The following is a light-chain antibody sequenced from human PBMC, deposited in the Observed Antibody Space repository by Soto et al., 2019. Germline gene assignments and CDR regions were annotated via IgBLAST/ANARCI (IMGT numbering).Light chain of an antibody. V-gene: IGKV3-15*01. Sequence: EVVMRQSPATLSVSPGEVATLSCRAIQGIGDTLAWYQHKPGQTPRLLIYDTSTRANGVPTRLSGSRSWAEFTLTINSLQSEDFAVYYSQPYIHXPLTCGGGTKV. CDR3: QPYIHXPLT. J-gene: IGKJ4*01. CDR1: QGIGDT. CDR2: DTS.